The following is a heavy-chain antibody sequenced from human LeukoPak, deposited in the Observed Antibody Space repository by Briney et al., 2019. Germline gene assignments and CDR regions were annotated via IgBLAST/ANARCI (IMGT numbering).Heavy chain of an antibody. V-gene: IGHV3-23*01. D-gene: IGHD6-13*01. Sequence: GGSLRLSCAASRFTFSNYAMSWVRQAPGKGLEWVSAISGSGGSTYYADSVKGRFTISRDNSKNTLYLQMNSLKIEDTAVYYCTTDLLAAVGLVSFFDFWGQGALVTVSS. CDR2: ISGSGGST. CDR3: TTDLLAAVGLVSFFDF. J-gene: IGHJ4*02. CDR1: RFTFSNYA.